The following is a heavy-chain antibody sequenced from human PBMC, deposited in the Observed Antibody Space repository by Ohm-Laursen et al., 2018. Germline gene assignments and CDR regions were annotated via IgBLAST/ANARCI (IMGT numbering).Heavy chain of an antibody. CDR1: EFTLGPYG. Sequence: GSLRLSCSAPEFTLGPYGMSWVRQAPGKGLEWVSSINNNGGDTEYAESVKGRFTISRDNSQNTLYLQMNSLRAEDTAVYYCARVTNLGSSGWHAFDIWGQGTMVTVSS. D-gene: IGHD6-19*01. CDR2: INNNGGDT. J-gene: IGHJ3*02. V-gene: IGHV3-23*01. CDR3: ARVTNLGSSGWHAFDI.